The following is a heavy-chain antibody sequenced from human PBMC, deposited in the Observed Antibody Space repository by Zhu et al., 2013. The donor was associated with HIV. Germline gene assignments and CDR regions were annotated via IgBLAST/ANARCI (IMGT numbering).Heavy chain of an antibody. CDR3: ARRQLRITMIVVVSPSRVGAFDI. V-gene: IGHV4-34*01. J-gene: IGHJ3*02. CDR1: GGSFSGYY. CDR2: INHSGST. Sequence: VQLQQWGAGLLKPSETLSLTCAVYGGSFSGYYWSWIRQPPGKGLEWIGEINHSGSTNYNPSLKSRVTISVDTSKNQFSLKLSSVTAADTAVYYCARRQLRITMIVVVSPSRVGAFDIWGQGTMVTVSS. D-gene: IGHD3-22*01.